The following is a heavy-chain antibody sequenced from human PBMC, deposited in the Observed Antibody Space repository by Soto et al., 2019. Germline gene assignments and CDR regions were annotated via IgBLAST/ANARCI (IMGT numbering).Heavy chain of an antibody. V-gene: IGHV4-34*01. J-gene: IGHJ6*02. CDR1: GGSFSGYY. Sequence: PSETLSLTCAVYGGSFSGYYWSWIRQPPGKGLEWIGEINHSGSTNYNPSLKSRVTISVDTSKNQFSLKLSSVTAADTAVYYCARMGYYDYVWGSYRPDGMDVWGQGTTVTVSS. CDR3: ARMGYYDYVWGSYRPDGMDV. D-gene: IGHD3-16*02. CDR2: INHSGST.